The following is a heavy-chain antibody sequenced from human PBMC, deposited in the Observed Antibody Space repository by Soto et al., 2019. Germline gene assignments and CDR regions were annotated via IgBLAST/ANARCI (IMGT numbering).Heavy chain of an antibody. J-gene: IGHJ5*02. V-gene: IGHV4-30-4*01. Sequence: LSETLSLTCTVSGDSISSNTNYWSWIRQPPGEGLEWIGYISYSGTTSYSPSLKSRVAISLDTSKNQFSLKLSSVTAADTAVYYCARETYGDYVGYFDPWGQGTLVTVSS. D-gene: IGHD4-17*01. CDR1: GDSISSNTNY. CDR3: ARETYGDYVGYFDP. CDR2: ISYSGTT.